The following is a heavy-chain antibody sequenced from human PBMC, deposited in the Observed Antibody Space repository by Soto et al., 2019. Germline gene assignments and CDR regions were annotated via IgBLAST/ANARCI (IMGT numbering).Heavy chain of an antibody. V-gene: IGHV1-18*01. CDR2: ISAYNGNT. Sequence: GASVKVSCKASGYTFTSYGISWVRQATGQGLEWMGWISAYNGNTNYSQKLQCRVTMTTDTSTSTAYMELRSLRSDDTAVYYCARQSPPSGSSSGFGYYYYGMDVWGQGTTVTVSS. J-gene: IGHJ6*02. CDR3: ARQSPPSGSSSGFGYYYYGMDV. CDR1: GYTFTSYG. D-gene: IGHD6-6*01.